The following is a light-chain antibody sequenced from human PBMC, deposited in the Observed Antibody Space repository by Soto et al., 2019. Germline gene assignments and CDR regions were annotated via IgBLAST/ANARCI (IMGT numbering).Light chain of an antibody. V-gene: IGKV3-11*01. Sequence: EIVLTQSPATLSLSPGERATLSCRASQSVSSLLAWYQQNSGQPPRLLISDASNRATGVPARFSGSGSGTDFTLIISSLEPEDFAVYYCQQRSNWPLSFGGGTKVDIK. CDR2: DAS. CDR3: QQRSNWPLS. CDR1: QSVSSL. J-gene: IGKJ4*01.